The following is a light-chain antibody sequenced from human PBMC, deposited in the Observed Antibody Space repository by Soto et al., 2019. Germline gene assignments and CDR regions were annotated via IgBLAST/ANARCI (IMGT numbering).Light chain of an antibody. V-gene: IGKV1-5*03. CDR1: QSISTW. J-gene: IGKJ1*01. CDR2: KAS. CDR3: QQYYNYYRT. Sequence: DIQMTQSPSTLSASVGDRVTITCRASQSISTWLAWYQQKPGKAPKILIYKASTLQSGVPSRFSGSGSGTEFILTISSLQPDDFATYYCQQYYNYYRTFGQGTKVEIK.